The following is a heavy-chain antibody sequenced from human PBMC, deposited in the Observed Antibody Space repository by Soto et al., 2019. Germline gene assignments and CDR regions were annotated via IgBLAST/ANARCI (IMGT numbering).Heavy chain of an antibody. CDR3: ARVSAFTMVRGVIRGPGMDV. CDR2: IYHSGST. V-gene: IGHV4-59*01. J-gene: IGHJ6*02. Sequence: PSETLSLTCTVSGGSISGYCWSWIRQPPGKGLEWIGYIYHSGSTNYNPSLKSRVTISVDTSKNQFSLKLSSVTAADTAVYYCARVSAFTMVRGVIRGPGMDVWGQGTTVTVS. CDR1: GGSISGYC. D-gene: IGHD3-10*01.